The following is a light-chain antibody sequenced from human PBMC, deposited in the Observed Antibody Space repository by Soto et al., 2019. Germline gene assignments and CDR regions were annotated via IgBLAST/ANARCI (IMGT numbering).Light chain of an antibody. CDR1: QSIGSW. CDR2: DAS. J-gene: IGKJ1*01. V-gene: IGKV1-5*01. CDR3: QHYNSYSEA. Sequence: DIQMTQSPSTLSASVGDRVTITWRASQSIGSWLAWYQQKPGKAPKLLIYDASSLESGVPSRFSGSGSGTEFTLTISSLQPDDFATYYCQHYNSYSEAFGQGTKVDI.